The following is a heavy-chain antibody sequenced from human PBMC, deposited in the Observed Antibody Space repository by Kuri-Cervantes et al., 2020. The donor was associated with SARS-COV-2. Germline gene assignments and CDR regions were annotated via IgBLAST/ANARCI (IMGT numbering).Heavy chain of an antibody. CDR2: ISWNSDNI. V-gene: IGHV3-9*03. D-gene: IGHD3-22*01. CDR3: AKGHAVGADYDSSGYYGY. Sequence: SLKISCTASKLTLDDYAMYWVRQAPGKGLGWVSGISWNSDNIDYADSVKGRFTISRDDAKNSLYLQMNSLRAEDMALYYCAKGHAVGADYDSSGYYGYWGQGTLVPSPQ. CDR1: KLTLDDYA. J-gene: IGHJ4*02.